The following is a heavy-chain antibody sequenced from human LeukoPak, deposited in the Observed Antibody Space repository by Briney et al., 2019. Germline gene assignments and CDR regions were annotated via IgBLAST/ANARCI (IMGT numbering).Heavy chain of an antibody. Sequence: RTSETLSLTCTVSGGSISSNKYYWGWLRQPPGKGLEWIGSIYYSGSTYYNPTLKSRVTIFVDTSKNQFSLKLSSVTAADTAVYYCATPYSGGYQGLDIWGQGTMVTVSS. CDR2: IYYSGST. J-gene: IGHJ3*02. D-gene: IGHD1-26*01. CDR3: ATPYSGGYQGLDI. CDR1: GGSISSNKYY. V-gene: IGHV4-39*01.